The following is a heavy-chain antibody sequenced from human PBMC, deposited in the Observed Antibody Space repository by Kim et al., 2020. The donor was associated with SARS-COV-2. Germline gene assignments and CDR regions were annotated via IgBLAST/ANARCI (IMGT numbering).Heavy chain of an antibody. CDR1: GFTFSSYS. CDR3: AREMLDYYDSSGYYWFDY. V-gene: IGHV3-21*01. CDR2: ISSSSSYI. D-gene: IGHD3-22*01. Sequence: GGSLRLSCAASGFTFSSYSMNWVRQAPGKGLEWVSSISSSSSYIYYADSVKGRFTISRDNAKNSLYLQMNSLRAEDTAVYYCAREMLDYYDSSGYYWFDYWGQGTLVTVSS. J-gene: IGHJ4*02.